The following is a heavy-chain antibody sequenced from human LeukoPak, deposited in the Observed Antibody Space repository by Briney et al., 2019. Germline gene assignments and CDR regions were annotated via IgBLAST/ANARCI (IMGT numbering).Heavy chain of an antibody. CDR1: GGSISSYY. CDR2: IYYSGSS. V-gene: IGHV4-59*01. Sequence: SETLSLTCTVSGGSISSYYWSWIRQPPGKGLDWIGYIYYSGSSNYKPSLKSRVTISADTSKNQFSLKLSSVTAADTAVYYCARYVWGSYPTFEDYWGQGTLVTVSS. CDR3: ARYVWGSYPTFEDY. D-gene: IGHD3-16*02. J-gene: IGHJ4*02.